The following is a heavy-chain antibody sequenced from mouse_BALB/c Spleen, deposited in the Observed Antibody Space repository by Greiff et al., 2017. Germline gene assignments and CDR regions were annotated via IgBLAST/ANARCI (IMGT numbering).Heavy chain of an antibody. Sequence: VKLQQSGAELVKPGASVKLSCTASGFNIKDTYMHWVKQRPEQGLEWIGRIDPANGNTKYDPKFQGKATITADTSSNTAYLQLSSLTSEDTAVYYCARGLPFDYWGQGTTLTVSS. CDR3: ARGLPFDY. V-gene: IGHV14-3*02. CDR1: GFNIKDTY. CDR2: IDPANGNT. D-gene: IGHD3-3*01. J-gene: IGHJ2*01.